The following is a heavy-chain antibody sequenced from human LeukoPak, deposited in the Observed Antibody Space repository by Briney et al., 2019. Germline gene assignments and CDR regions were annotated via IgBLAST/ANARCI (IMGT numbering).Heavy chain of an antibody. J-gene: IGHJ4*02. V-gene: IGHV3-48*01. Sequence: PGGSLRLSCAASGFTFNNYAMNWVRQAPGKGLEWVSYISSSRTTSYADSVKGRFTISRDNAKNSLYLQMNSLRAEDTAVYYCARRRVTFIRGVDITSYYFDYWGQGTLVTVSS. CDR2: ISSSRTT. CDR3: ARRRVTFIRGVDITSYYFDY. CDR1: GFTFNNYA. D-gene: IGHD3-10*01.